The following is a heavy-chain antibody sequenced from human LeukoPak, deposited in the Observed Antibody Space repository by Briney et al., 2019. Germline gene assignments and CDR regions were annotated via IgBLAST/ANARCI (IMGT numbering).Heavy chain of an antibody. D-gene: IGHD1-1*01. CDR1: GDSISSGGYY. Sequence: SETLSLTCTVSGDSISSGGYYWSWIRQHPGDGLEWIGYIYYSGSTYYNPSLKSRVTISVDTSKNQFSLKLSSVTAADTAVYYCARGTNDPETVDYWGQGTLVTVSS. CDR2: IYYSGST. CDR3: ARGTNDPETVDY. V-gene: IGHV4-31*03. J-gene: IGHJ4*02.